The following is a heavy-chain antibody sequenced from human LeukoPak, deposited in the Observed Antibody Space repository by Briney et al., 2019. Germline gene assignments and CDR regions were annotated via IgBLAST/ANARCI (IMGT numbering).Heavy chain of an antibody. CDR2: IYSGAGT. V-gene: IGHV3-53*01. J-gene: IGHJ4*02. CDR1: GFTFSNYA. D-gene: IGHD5-24*01. CDR3: ARDRSDGYGFDY. Sequence: GGSLRLSCAGSGFTFSNYAMTWVRQAPGKGLEWVSIIYSGAGTYYADSVKGRFTISRDNSKNTLYLQMNSLRAEDTAVYYCARDRSDGYGFDYWGQGTLVTVSS.